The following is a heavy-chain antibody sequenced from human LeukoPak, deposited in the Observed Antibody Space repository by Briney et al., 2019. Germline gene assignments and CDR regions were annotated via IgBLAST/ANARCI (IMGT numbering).Heavy chain of an antibody. CDR3: ARVLGYCSSTSCESPYYYYYMDV. CDR1: GGTFSSYA. CDR2: IIPIFGTT. D-gene: IGHD2-2*01. V-gene: IGHV1-69*06. Sequence: SVKVPCKASGGTFSSYAISWVRQAPGQGLEWMGGIIPIFGTTNYAQKFQGRVTITADKSTSTAYMELSSLRSDDTAVYYCARVLGYCSSTSCESPYYYYYMDVWGKGTTVTVSS. J-gene: IGHJ6*03.